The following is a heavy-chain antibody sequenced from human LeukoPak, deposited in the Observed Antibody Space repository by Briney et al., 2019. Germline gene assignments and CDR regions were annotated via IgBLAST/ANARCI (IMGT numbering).Heavy chain of an antibody. CDR3: ATAVDSSGWFGTAFDY. Sequence: GESLKISCKGSGYSFTSYWIGWVRQMPGKGLEWMGIIYPGDSDTRYSPSFQGQVTISADKSISTAYLQWSSLKASDTAMYYCATAVDSSGWFGTAFDYWGQGTLVTVSS. D-gene: IGHD6-19*01. V-gene: IGHV5-51*01. CDR1: GYSFTSYW. CDR2: IYPGDSDT. J-gene: IGHJ4*02.